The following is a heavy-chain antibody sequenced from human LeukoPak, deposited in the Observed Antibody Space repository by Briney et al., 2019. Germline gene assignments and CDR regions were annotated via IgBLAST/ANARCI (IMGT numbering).Heavy chain of an antibody. Sequence: GGSLRLSCEASGLSIGDNSMHWVRQALGKGLEWGSLFSRDESTTYYSDSVKGRYTVSRDSSKNSLHLQMNSLRTEDTALYYCARGPNRWSVVSRKWGMDVWGQGTTVTVSS. CDR2: FSRDESTT. J-gene: IGHJ6*02. V-gene: IGHV3-43*01. CDR1: GLSIGDNS. D-gene: IGHD3-22*01. CDR3: ARGPNRWSVVSRKWGMDV.